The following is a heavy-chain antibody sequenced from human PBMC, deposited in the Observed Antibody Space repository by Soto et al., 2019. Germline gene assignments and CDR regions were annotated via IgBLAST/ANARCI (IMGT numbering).Heavy chain of an antibody. V-gene: IGHV5-51*01. J-gene: IGHJ4*02. CDR3: ERRRNRVGAPFDS. D-gene: IGHD1-26*01. CDR2: IYFGDSSV. Sequence: GESMKISCQGSGDKFDNFWIGWVRQMPEKALEWMGMIYFGDSSVRYSPSFQGEVTISADKSVSPAYLQWSSLKGSDAATYYCERRRNRVGAPFDSWGQGTLVTV. CDR1: GDKFDNFW.